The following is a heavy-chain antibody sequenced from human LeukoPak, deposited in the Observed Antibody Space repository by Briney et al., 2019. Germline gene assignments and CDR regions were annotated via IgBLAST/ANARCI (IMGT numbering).Heavy chain of an antibody. V-gene: IGHV4-59*01. CDR1: GGSISSYY. Sequence: SETLSLTCTVSGGSISSYYWSWVRQPPGKGLEWIGYIYYSGSTNYNPSLKSRVTISVDTSKNQFSLKLSSVTAADTAVYYCARDRSSGWQGAFDMWGQGTKVTVSS. CDR3: ARDRSSGWQGAFDM. CDR2: IYYSGST. D-gene: IGHD6-19*01. J-gene: IGHJ3*02.